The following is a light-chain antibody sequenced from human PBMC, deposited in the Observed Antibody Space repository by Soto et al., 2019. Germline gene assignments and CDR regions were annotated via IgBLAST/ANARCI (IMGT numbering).Light chain of an antibody. CDR3: QQRSNWPPAT. V-gene: IGKV3-11*01. CDR2: DAS. J-gene: IGKJ1*01. Sequence: EIVLTQSPATLSLSPGERAALSCRASQSVSSYLAWYQQKPGQAPRLLIYDASNRATGIPARFSGSGSGTDFTLTISSLEAEDFAVYYCQQRSNWPPATFGQGTKVDI. CDR1: QSVSSY.